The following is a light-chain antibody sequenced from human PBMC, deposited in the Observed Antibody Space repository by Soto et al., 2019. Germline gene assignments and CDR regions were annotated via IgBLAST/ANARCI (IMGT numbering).Light chain of an antibody. CDR3: QQYDNLPIT. CDR2: DAS. Sequence: DIQMTQSPSSLSASVGDRVTITFQASQDISIYLNWYQQKPGKAPKLLIYDASNLETGVPSRFSGSGSGTDFTFTISTLQPEDIATFYCQQYDNLPITFGQGTRLEIK. J-gene: IGKJ5*01. CDR1: QDISIY. V-gene: IGKV1-33*01.